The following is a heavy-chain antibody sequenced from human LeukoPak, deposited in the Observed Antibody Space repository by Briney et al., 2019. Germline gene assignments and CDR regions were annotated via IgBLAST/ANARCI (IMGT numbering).Heavy chain of an antibody. J-gene: IGHJ4*02. CDR3: ARVRHYGSGSCYRPSNFDY. Sequence: GASVKVSCKASGYTFTSYGISWVRQAPGQGLEWMGWISAYNGNTNYAQKLQGRVTMTTDTSTSTAYMELRSLRSDDTAVYYCARVRHYGSGSCYRPSNFDYWGQGTLVTVSS. D-gene: IGHD3-10*01. CDR2: ISAYNGNT. CDR1: GYTFTSYG. V-gene: IGHV1-18*04.